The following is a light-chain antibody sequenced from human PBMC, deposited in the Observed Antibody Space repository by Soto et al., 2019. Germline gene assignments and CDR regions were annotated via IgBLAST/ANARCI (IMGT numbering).Light chain of an antibody. Sequence: QSVLTQPPSASGSPGQSVTISCTGTSSDIGGYNYVSWYQQHPGKAPKLLIYEVNKRPSGVPDRFSGSKSGNTASLTVSGLQTEDEADHYCSSYAGSNKRYVFGTGTKVTVL. CDR2: EVN. CDR3: SSYAGSNKRYV. J-gene: IGLJ1*01. V-gene: IGLV2-8*01. CDR1: SSDIGGYNY.